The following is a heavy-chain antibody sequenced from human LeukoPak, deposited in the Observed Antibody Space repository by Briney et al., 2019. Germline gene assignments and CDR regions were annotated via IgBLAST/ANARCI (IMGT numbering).Heavy chain of an antibody. D-gene: IGHD6-6*01. J-gene: IGHJ3*02. CDR2: IIPIFGTA. V-gene: IGHV1-69*05. CDR3: ARDLAAQGAFDI. Sequence: ASVKVSCKASGGTFSSYAISWVRQAPGQGLEWMGGIIPIFGTANYAQKFQGRVTITTDESTSTAYMELSSLRSEDTAVYYCARDLAAQGAFDIWGQGTVVTVSS. CDR1: GGTFSSYA.